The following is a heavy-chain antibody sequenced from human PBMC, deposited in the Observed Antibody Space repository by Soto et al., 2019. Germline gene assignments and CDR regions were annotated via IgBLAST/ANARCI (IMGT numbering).Heavy chain of an antibody. CDR2: IYWDDDK. CDR3: AHRHEYSSSWNSGWFDP. Sequence: QITLKESGPPLVTPTQTLTLTCTFSGFSLSTSGVGVGWIRQSPGKALEWLAFIYWDDDKRYSPSLKSRLTITKVTSKNQVVLIMTDMDPIDTATYYCAHRHEYSSSWNSGWFDPWGQGTLVTVSS. D-gene: IGHD6-13*01. J-gene: IGHJ5*02. CDR1: GFSLSTSGVG. V-gene: IGHV2-5*02.